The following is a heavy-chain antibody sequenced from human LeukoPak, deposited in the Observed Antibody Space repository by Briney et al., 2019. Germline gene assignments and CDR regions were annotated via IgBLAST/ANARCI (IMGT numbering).Heavy chain of an antibody. CDR3: ARDYYDSSGYYEY. Sequence: SVKVSCKASGGTFSSYAISWVRQAPGQGLEWMGRIIPILGIANYAQKFQGRVTITADKSTSTAYMELSSLRSEDTAVYYCARDYYDSSGYYEYWGQGTLVTVSS. V-gene: IGHV1-69*04. J-gene: IGHJ4*02. D-gene: IGHD3-22*01. CDR2: IIPILGIA. CDR1: GGTFSSYA.